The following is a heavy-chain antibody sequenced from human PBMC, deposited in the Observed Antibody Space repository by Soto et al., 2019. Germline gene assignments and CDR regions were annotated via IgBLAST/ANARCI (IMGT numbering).Heavy chain of an antibody. CDR1: GFTFSRFW. V-gene: IGHV3-74*03. D-gene: IGHD5-18*01. CDR3: ATLNSFGSDY. CDR2: XDXDXXXT. J-gene: IGHJ4*02. Sequence: GGSLRPSCAAPGFTFSRFWVHWVRQAPGRGLGXVXXXDXDXXXTXXXXAVKGRFTISRDNAKSTLYLQMNSLRAEDTAVYYCATLNSFGSDYWGQGTMVTVSS.